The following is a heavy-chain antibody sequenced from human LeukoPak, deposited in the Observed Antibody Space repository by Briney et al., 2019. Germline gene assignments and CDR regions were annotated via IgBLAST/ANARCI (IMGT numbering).Heavy chain of an antibody. V-gene: IGHV3-30*02. CDR3: ARERHCSSTSCYPMRGFDY. Sequence: GGSLRLSCAASGFTFSSYGMHWVRQAPGKGLEWVAFIRYDGSNKYYADSVKGRFTISRDNSKNTLYLQMNSLRAEDTAVYYCARERHCSSTSCYPMRGFDYWGQGTLVTVSS. CDR1: GFTFSSYG. D-gene: IGHD2-2*01. J-gene: IGHJ4*02. CDR2: IRYDGSNK.